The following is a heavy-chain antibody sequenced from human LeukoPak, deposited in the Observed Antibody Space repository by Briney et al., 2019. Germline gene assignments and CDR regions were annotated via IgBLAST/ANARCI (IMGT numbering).Heavy chain of an antibody. CDR1: GYTFTGYY. V-gene: IGHV1-2*02. D-gene: IGHD2-15*01. Sequence: ASVKVSCKASGYTFTGYYMHWVRQAPGQGLELMGWINPNSGGTNYAQKFQGRVTMTRDTSISTAYMGLSRLRSDDTAVYYCARDLLLYCSGGSCPFDPWGQGTLVTVSS. CDR2: INPNSGGT. CDR3: ARDLLLYCSGGSCPFDP. J-gene: IGHJ5*02.